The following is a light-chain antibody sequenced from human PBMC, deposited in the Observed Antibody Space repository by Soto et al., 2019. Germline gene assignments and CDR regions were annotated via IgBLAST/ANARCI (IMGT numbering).Light chain of an antibody. J-gene: IGKJ4*01. CDR2: GAS. CDR1: QSVSSN. CDR3: HQYNNWPLT. Sequence: EIVMTQSPATLSVSPGERATLSCRASQSVSSNLAWYQQKPGQAPRRLIYGASTRATGIPARFSGSGSGTEFTLNIRSLQAEDFAVYYRHQYNNWPLTFRGGTKVEIK. V-gene: IGKV3-15*01.